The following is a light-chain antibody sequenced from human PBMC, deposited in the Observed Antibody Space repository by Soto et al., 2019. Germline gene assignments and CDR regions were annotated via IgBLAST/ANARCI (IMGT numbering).Light chain of an antibody. CDR2: DAS. Sequence: VLTQSPATLSLSPGERATLSCRASQSVSSYLAWYQQKPGQAHRLLIYDASTRATGIPARFSGSGSGTDFALTISSREPEDFAVYYWQQRSNWYTFGQGTKLEI. V-gene: IGKV3-11*01. CDR1: QSVSSY. J-gene: IGKJ2*01. CDR3: QQRSNWYT.